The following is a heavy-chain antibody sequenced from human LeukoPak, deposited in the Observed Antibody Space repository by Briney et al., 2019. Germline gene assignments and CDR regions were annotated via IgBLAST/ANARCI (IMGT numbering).Heavy chain of an antibody. D-gene: IGHD2-15*01. J-gene: IGHJ6*02. CDR1: GYSFTSYW. CDR2: IYPGDSDT. Sequence: GESLKISCKGSGYSFTSYWIGWVRQMPGKGLEWMGIIYPGDSDTRYSPSFQGQVTISADKSISTAYLQWSSLKASDTAMYYCARRYCSGGSCYYGMDVWGQGTTITVSS. CDR3: ARRYCSGGSCYYGMDV. V-gene: IGHV5-51*01.